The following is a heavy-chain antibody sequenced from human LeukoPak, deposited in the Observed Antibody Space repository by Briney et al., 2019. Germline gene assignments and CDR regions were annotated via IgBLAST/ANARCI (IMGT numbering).Heavy chain of an antibody. J-gene: IGHJ4*02. CDR1: EFSVGSNY. V-gene: IGHV3-21*01. CDR3: ASRIYDILTGYRDY. Sequence: GGSLRLSCAASEFSVGSNYMTWVRQAPGKGLEWVSSISSSSSYIYYADSVKGRFTISRDNAKNSLYLQMNSLRAEDTAVYYCASRIYDILTGYRDYWGQGTLVTVSS. D-gene: IGHD3-9*01. CDR2: ISSSSSYI.